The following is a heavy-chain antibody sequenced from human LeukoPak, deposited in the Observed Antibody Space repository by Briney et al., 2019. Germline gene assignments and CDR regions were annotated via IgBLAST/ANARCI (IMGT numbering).Heavy chain of an antibody. CDR3: ARVIAVARHAFDI. D-gene: IGHD6-19*01. Sequence: GGSLRLSCAASGFTFSSYEMNWVRQAPGKGLEWVSSISSSSSYIYYADSVKGRFTISRDNAKNSLYLQMNSLRAEDTALYYCARVIAVARHAFDIWGQGTMVTVSS. V-gene: IGHV3-21*04. CDR2: ISSSSSYI. CDR1: GFTFSSYE. J-gene: IGHJ3*02.